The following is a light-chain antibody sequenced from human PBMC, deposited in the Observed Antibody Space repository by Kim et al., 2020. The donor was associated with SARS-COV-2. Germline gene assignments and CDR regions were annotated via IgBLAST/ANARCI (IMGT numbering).Light chain of an antibody. CDR2: AAS. CDR1: QSISSY. J-gene: IGKJ1*01. Sequence: DIQMTQSPSSLSASVGDRVTITCRASQSISSYLNWYQQKPGKAPKLLIYAASSLQSGVPSRFSGSGSGTDFTLTISSLQPEDFATYYCQQIYSTPWRVRQGAKVDI. CDR3: QQIYSTPWR. V-gene: IGKV1-39*01.